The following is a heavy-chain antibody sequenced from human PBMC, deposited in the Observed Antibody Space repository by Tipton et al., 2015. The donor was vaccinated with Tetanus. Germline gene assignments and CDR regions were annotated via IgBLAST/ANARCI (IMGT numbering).Heavy chain of an antibody. Sequence: GLVKPSQTLSLTCTVSGGSISSGGYYWSWIRQHPGKGLEWIGDIYNSGSTYYNPSLKSRVPISVDTSQNQFSLKLNSVTAADTAVYYCARDQARGARGWNYFDYWGQGSLVTVSS. V-gene: IGHV4-31*03. D-gene: IGHD1-26*01. CDR3: ARDQARGARGWNYFDY. J-gene: IGHJ4*02. CDR1: GGSISSGGYY. CDR2: IYNSGST.